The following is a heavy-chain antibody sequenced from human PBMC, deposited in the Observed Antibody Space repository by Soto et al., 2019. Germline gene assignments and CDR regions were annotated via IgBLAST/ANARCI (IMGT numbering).Heavy chain of an antibody. J-gene: IGHJ6*02. V-gene: IGHV3-30*18. CDR2: ISYDGSNK. D-gene: IGHD3-22*01. CDR3: AKAVPGITMIVVVRDYYGMDV. CDR1: GFTFSSYG. Sequence: PGGSLRLSCAASGFTFSSYGMHWVRQAPGKGLEWVAVISYDGSNKYYADSVKGRFTISRDNSKNTLYLQMNSLRAEDTAVYYCAKAVPGITMIVVVRDYYGMDVWGQGPTVTVSS.